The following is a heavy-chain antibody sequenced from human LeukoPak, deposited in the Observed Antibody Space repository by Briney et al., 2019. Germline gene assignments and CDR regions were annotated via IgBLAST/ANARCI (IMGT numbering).Heavy chain of an antibody. V-gene: IGHV1-2*02. J-gene: IGHJ6*03. CDR2: INPNSGGT. Sequence: ASVKVSCKASGYTFTGYYMHWVRQAPGQGLEWMGWINPNSGGTNYAQKLQGRVTMTTDTSTSTAYMELRSLRSDDTAVYYCARGSILTGYYYYYYYYMDVWGKGTTVTVSS. CDR3: ARGSILTGYYYYYYYYMDV. D-gene: IGHD3-9*01. CDR1: GYTFTGYY.